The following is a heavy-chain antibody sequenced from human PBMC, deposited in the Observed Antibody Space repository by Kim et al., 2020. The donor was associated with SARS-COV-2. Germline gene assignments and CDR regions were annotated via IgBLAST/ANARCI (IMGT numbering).Heavy chain of an antibody. V-gene: IGHV3-30*03. D-gene: IGHD3-10*01. Sequence: GGSLRLSCAASGFTFGNYGMHWVRQAPGEGLEWVALISNDGNNKYYGASVEGRFTISRDHSKNTLFLLMNNLRPEDTAVYYCAREKLLSVRYFGLDVWGQGTPVTVSS. CDR3: AREKLLSVRYFGLDV. CDR2: ISNDGNNK. CDR1: GFTFGNYG. J-gene: IGHJ6*02.